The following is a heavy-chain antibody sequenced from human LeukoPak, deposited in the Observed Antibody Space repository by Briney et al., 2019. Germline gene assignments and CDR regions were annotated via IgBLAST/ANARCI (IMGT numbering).Heavy chain of an antibody. V-gene: IGHV4-59*08. J-gene: IGHJ4*02. Sequence: SETLSLTCTVSGGSIRGYYWSWIRQPPGKGLEWIGYIYYSGSTNYNPTLKSRVTISVDTSKNQFSLKLNSVTAADTAVYYCARHYDSSGYWYYFDYWGQGTLVTVSS. CDR2: IYYSGST. CDR1: GGSIRGYY. CDR3: ARHYDSSGYWYYFDY. D-gene: IGHD3-22*01.